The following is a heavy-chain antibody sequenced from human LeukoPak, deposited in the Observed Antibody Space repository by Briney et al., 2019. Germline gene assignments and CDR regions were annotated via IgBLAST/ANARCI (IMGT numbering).Heavy chain of an antibody. CDR1: GYSISSGYY. V-gene: IGHV4-38-2*02. J-gene: IGHJ4*02. CDR3: ARVCSSTSCYFY. CDR2: IYHSGST. Sequence: SETLSLTCTVSGYSISSGYYWGWIRQPPGKGLEWIGSIYHSGSTYYNPSLKCRVTISVDTSKNQFSLKLSSVTAADTAVYYCARVCSSTSCYFYWGQGTLVTVSS. D-gene: IGHD2-2*01.